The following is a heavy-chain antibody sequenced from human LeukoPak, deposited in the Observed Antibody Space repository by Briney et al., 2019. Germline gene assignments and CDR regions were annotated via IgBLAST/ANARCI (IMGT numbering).Heavy chain of an antibody. V-gene: IGHV1-18*01. CDR1: GYTFTSYG. J-gene: IGHJ4*02. D-gene: IGHD3-10*01. CDR3: ARGARGQTPNLPYTY. CDR2: NSAYNGNT. Sequence: ASAKPSRTASGYTFTSYGISCVRQTPGEGLEWMVWNSAYNGNTNYTKQLQSRVTMTTDTSTSTAYMELRSLRSDDTAVYNCARGARGQTPNLPYTYWGQGTLVTVSS.